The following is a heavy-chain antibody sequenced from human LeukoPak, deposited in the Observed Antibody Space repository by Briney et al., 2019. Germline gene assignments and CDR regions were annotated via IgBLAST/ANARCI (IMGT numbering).Heavy chain of an antibody. J-gene: IGHJ5*02. Sequence: SETLSLTCTVSGGSISSSSYYWGWIRQPAGKGLEWIGSIYYSGSTYYNPSLKSRVTISVDTSKNQFSLKLSSVTAADTAVYYCARLCLGNSCYSGTPWGQGTLVTVSS. CDR2: IYYSGST. CDR1: GGSISSSSYY. D-gene: IGHD2-15*01. CDR3: ARLCLGNSCYSGTP. V-gene: IGHV4-39*01.